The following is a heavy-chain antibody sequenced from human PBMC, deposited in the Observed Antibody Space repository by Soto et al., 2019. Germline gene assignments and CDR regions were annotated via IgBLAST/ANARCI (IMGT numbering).Heavy chain of an antibody. CDR3: ARVGSDKGSGSYYANPPDYYYYYMDV. CDR1: GGSISSYY. V-gene: IGHV4-59*01. Sequence: PSETLSLTCTVSGGSISSYYWSWIRQPPGKGLEWIGYIYYSGSTNYNPSLKSRVTISVDTSKNQFSLKLSSVTAADTAVYYCARVGSDKGSGSYYANPPDYYYYYMDVWGKGTTVTVSS. CDR2: IYYSGST. D-gene: IGHD3-10*01. J-gene: IGHJ6*03.